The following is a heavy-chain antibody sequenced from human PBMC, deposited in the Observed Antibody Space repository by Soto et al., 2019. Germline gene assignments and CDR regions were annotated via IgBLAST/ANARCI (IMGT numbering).Heavy chain of an antibody. V-gene: IGHV4-61*01. D-gene: IGHD3-22*01. Sequence: SETLSLTCTVSGGSVSSGSYYWSWIRQPPGKGLEWIGYIYYSGSTNYNPSLKSRVTISVDTSKNQFSLKLSSVTAADTAVYYCARDQYYDSSGYQTHDAFDIWGQGTMVTVSS. CDR3: ARDQYYDSSGYQTHDAFDI. CDR2: IYYSGST. CDR1: GGSVSSGSYY. J-gene: IGHJ3*02.